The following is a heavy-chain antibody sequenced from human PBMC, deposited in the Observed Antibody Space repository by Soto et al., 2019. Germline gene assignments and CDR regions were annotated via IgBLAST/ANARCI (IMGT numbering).Heavy chain of an antibody. J-gene: IGHJ3*02. CDR2: INHSGST. D-gene: IGHD3-10*02. CDR3: ARVVLWSWKSGGAFDI. CDR1: GGSFSGYS. V-gene: IGHV4-34*01. Sequence: PSETLSLTCAVYGGSFSGYSWSWIREPPGKGLEWIGEINHSGSTNYNPSLKSRVTISVDTSKNQFSLKLSSVTAADTAVYYCARVVLWSWKSGGAFDIWGQGTMVTVSS.